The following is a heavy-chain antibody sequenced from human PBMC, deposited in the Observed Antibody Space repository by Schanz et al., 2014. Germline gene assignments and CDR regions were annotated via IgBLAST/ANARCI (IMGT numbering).Heavy chain of an antibody. Sequence: EVQLLESGGGLVQPGGSLRLSCAASGFTFTNYAMTWVPQAPGKGLEWFSGITRQGTTYYADFVKGRFSISRDLSSNTLYLQMNSLRADDSAIYYCAKDHPSSGWPAFDVWGQGTQVTVSS. D-gene: IGHD6-19*01. V-gene: IGHV3-23*01. J-gene: IGHJ4*02. CDR2: ITRQGTT. CDR3: AKDHPSSGWPAFDV. CDR1: GFTFTNYA.